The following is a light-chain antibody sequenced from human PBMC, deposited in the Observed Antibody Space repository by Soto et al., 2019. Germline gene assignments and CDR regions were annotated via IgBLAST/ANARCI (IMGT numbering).Light chain of an antibody. CDR1: SSNIGAGYD. J-gene: IGLJ3*02. CDR3: QCYDSSLSGWV. CDR2: GNS. Sequence: QSVLTQPPSVSGAPGQRVTISCTGSSSNIGAGYDVHWYQQLPGTAPKLLIYGNSNRSSGVPDRFSGSKSGTSASLAIAGLQAEDEADYYCQCYDSSLSGWVFGGGTKVTVL. V-gene: IGLV1-40*01.